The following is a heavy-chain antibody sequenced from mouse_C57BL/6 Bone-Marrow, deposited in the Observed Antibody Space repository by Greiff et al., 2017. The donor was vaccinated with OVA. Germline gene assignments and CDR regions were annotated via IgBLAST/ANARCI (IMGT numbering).Heavy chain of an antibody. CDR1: GFTFSSYA. D-gene: IGHD1-1*01. CDR3: ARGGAYDYGSFAWFAY. V-gene: IGHV5-4*03. Sequence: EVKLMESGGGLVKPGGSLKLSCAASGFTFSSYAMSWVRQTPEKRLEWVATISDGGSYTYYPDNVKGRFTISRDNAKNNLYLQMSHLKSEDTAMYYCARGGAYDYGSFAWFAYWGQGTLVTVSA. J-gene: IGHJ3*01. CDR2: ISDGGSYT.